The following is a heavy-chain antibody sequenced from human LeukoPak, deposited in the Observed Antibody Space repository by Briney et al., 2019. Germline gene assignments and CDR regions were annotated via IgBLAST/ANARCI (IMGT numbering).Heavy chain of an antibody. CDR3: AKHYMGSYDNRGLDY. D-gene: IGHD3-10*01. CDR2: VYYSGYT. Sequence: SETLSLTCTVSGGSINSSNYYWGWIRQPPGKGLEWIGSVYYSGYTYSNPSVASRVTISVDTSKNQFSLKLSSVTAADTAIYYCAKHYMGSYDNRGLDYWGQGTLVTVSS. V-gene: IGHV4-39*01. J-gene: IGHJ4*02. CDR1: GGSINSSNYY.